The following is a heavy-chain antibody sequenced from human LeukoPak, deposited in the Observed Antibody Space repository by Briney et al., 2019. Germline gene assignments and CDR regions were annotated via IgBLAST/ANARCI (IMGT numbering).Heavy chain of an antibody. V-gene: IGHV4-34*01. CDR3: ARIRRITGYYYYGMDV. CDR1: GGSFSGYY. J-gene: IGHJ6*02. CDR2: INHSGST. D-gene: IGHD3-10*01. Sequence: PSETLSLTCAVYGGSFSGYYWSWIRQPPGRGLEWIGEINHSGSTNYNPSLKSRVTISVDTSKNQFPLKLSSVTAADTAVYYCARIRRITGYYYYGMDVWGQGTTVTVSS.